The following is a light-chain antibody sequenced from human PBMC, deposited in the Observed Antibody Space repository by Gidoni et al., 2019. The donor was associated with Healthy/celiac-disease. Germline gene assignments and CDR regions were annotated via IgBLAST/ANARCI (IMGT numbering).Light chain of an antibody. CDR3: QQRSNWPLT. Sequence: EIVLTQSPATLSLSPGERDTLSCRASQSVSSYLAWYQQKPGQAPRLLIYDASNRATGIPARFSGSGFGTDFTLTLSSLEPEDFAVYYCQQRSNWPLTFGGGTKVEIK. CDR1: QSVSSY. J-gene: IGKJ4*01. CDR2: DAS. V-gene: IGKV3-11*01.